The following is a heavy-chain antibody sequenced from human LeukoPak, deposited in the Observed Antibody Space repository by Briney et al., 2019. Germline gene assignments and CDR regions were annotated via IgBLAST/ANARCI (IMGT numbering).Heavy chain of an antibody. V-gene: IGHV4-39*01. CDR3: ARHSSSWYSYYFDY. CDR2: IYYSGNT. CDR1: GGSIRSTTYY. J-gene: IGHJ4*02. D-gene: IGHD6-13*01. Sequence: SETLSLTCSVSGGSIRSTTYYWGWIRQPPGKGLEWIGSIYYSGNTYYNPSLKSRVTISVDTSKNQFSLKLSSVTAADTAVYYCARHSSSWYSYYFDYWGQGTLVTVSS.